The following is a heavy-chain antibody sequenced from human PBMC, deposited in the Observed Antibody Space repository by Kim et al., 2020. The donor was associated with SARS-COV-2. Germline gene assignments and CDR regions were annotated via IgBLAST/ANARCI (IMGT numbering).Heavy chain of an antibody. D-gene: IGHD3-10*01. J-gene: IGHJ4*02. V-gene: IGHV3-23*01. Sequence: GGSLRLSCAASGFTFSNYAMIWVRQAPGKGLEWVSGIGSSAYSTHYADSVKGRFTISRDNSKNTLYLQMNSLRDEDTAVYHCAKSITNTWLAPFDYWGQG. CDR1: GFTFSNYA. CDR2: IGSSAYST. CDR3: AKSITNTWLAPFDY.